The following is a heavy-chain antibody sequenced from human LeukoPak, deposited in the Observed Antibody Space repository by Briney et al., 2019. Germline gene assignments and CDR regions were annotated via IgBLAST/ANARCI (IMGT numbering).Heavy chain of an antibody. CDR2: IKNDGSDI. Sequence: GGSLRLSCEASGFSFSAAWMTWVRQAPGKGLEWVATIKNDGSDIYYVDSVKGRFTLSRDNAKNSVYLQMNSLRVEDTAVYYCVNLGYSDGGQGTLVTVSS. D-gene: IGHD5-12*01. CDR1: GFSFSAAW. V-gene: IGHV3-7*01. CDR3: VNLGYSD. J-gene: IGHJ4*02.